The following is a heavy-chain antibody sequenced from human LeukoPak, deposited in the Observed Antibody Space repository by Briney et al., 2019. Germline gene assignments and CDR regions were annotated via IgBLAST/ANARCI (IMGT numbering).Heavy chain of an antibody. J-gene: IGHJ6*02. CDR1: GGSFSGYY. CDR2: INHSGST. V-gene: IGHV4-34*01. Sequence: SETQSLTCAVYGGSFSGYYWSWIRQPPGKGLEWIGEINHSGSTNYNPSLKSRVAISVDTSKNQFSLKLSSVTAADTAVYYCARGGRVYYDSSGYYYRRSYYYYGMDVWGQGTTVTVSS. CDR3: ARGGRVYYDSSGYYYRRSYYYYGMDV. D-gene: IGHD3-22*01.